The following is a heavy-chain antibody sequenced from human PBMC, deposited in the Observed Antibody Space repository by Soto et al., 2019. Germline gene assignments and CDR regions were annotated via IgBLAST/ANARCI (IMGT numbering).Heavy chain of an antibody. CDR2: ISPSGSYM. V-gene: IGHV3-21*01. CDR1: GFIFNTYS. D-gene: IGHD3-3*01. Sequence: NPGGSLRLSCAASGFIFNTYSMDWVRQAPGKGLEWVASISPSGSYMYYGDSLKGRFTVSRDNAKNSLYLQMDCLRADDTAIYYCARFGLVTFDCWGQGTLVTVSS. CDR3: ARFGLVTFDC. J-gene: IGHJ4*02.